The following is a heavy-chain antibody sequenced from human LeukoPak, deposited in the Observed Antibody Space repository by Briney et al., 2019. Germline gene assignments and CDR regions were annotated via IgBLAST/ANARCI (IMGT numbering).Heavy chain of an antibody. CDR3: AREAGGQQLVYAFDI. CDR2: IYYSGST. D-gene: IGHD6-13*01. V-gene: IGHV4-59*01. J-gene: IGHJ3*02. Sequence: NSLETLSLTCAVYGGSFSGYYWSWIRQPPGKGLEWIGYIYYSGSTNYNPSLKSRVTISVDTSKNQFSLKLSSVTAADTAVYYCAREAGGQQLVYAFDIWGQGTMVTVSS. CDR1: GGSFSGYY.